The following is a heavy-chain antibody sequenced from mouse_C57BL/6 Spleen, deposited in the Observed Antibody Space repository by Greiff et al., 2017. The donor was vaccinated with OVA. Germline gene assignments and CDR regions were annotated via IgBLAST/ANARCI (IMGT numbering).Heavy chain of an antibody. J-gene: IGHJ3*01. CDR2: IYPGSGST. CDR1: GYTFTSYW. V-gene: IGHV1-55*01. D-gene: IGHD1-1*01. Sequence: QVQLQQSGAELVKPGASVKMSCKASGYTFTSYWITWVKQRPGQGLEWIGDIYPGSGSTNYNEKFKSKATLTVDTSSSTAYMQLSSLTSEDSAVYYCARDYYGSRSFAYWGQGTLVTVSA. CDR3: ARDYYGSRSFAY.